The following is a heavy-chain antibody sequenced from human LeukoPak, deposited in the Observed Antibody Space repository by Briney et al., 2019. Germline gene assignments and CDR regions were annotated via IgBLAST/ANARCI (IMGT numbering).Heavy chain of an antibody. CDR1: GYTFTGHY. V-gene: IGHV1-2*02. Sequence: ASVKVSCKASGYTFTGHYIHWVRQAPGQGPEWMGWISPNSGGTNYAQKFQGRLTMTRDTSITTGYLEVTRLRSDDTAVYFCVSGGYKLDYWGQGTQVTVFS. CDR3: VSGGYKLDY. J-gene: IGHJ4*02. CDR2: ISPNSGGT. D-gene: IGHD5-24*01.